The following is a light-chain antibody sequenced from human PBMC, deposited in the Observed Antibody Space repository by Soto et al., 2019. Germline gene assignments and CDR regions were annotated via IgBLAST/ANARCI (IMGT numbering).Light chain of an antibody. CDR2: AAS. CDR1: QSISSY. J-gene: IGKJ1*01. V-gene: IGKV1-39*01. Sequence: DIQMTQSPSYLSASVGDRVTITCRASQSISSYLNWYQQKPGKAPNLLIYAASSLQSGVPSRFSGSGSGTDFTLTISSLQPDDFATYDCQQSYSTPQTFGQGTKVEIK. CDR3: QQSYSTPQT.